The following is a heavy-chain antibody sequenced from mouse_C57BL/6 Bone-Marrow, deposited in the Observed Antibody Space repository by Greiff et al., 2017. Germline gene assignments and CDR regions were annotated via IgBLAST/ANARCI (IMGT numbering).Heavy chain of an antibody. J-gene: IGHJ2*01. CDR2: IDPETGGT. D-gene: IGHD2-2*01. Sequence: QVQLQQSGAELVRPGASVTLSCKASGYTFTDYEMHWVKQTPVHGLEWIGAIDPETGGTAYNQKFKGKAILTADKSSSTAYMELRSLTSEDSAVSYCTGTMVRKGFGYWGQGTTLSVSS. V-gene: IGHV1-15*01. CDR1: GYTFTDYE. CDR3: TGTMVRKGFGY.